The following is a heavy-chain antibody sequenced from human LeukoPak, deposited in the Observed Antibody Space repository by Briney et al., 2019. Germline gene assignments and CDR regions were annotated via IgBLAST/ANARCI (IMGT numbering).Heavy chain of an antibody. D-gene: IGHD2-2*01. CDR2: ISSSGSTI. CDR3: ARDSSAAQYQLLTYNWFDP. Sequence: GGSLRLSCAASGFTFSDYYMSWIRQAPGKGLEWASYISSSGSTIYYADSVKGRFTISRDNAKNSLYLQMNSLRAEDTAVYYCARDSSAAQYQLLTYNWFDPWGQGTLVTVSS. J-gene: IGHJ5*02. CDR1: GFTFSDYY. V-gene: IGHV3-11*01.